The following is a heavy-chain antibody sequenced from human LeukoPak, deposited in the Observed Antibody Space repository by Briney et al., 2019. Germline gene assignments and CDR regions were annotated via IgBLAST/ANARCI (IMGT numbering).Heavy chain of an antibody. Sequence: SQTLSLTCAISGDSVSSKSGAWNWIRQSPSRGLEWLGRTYYRSKWYNDYAVSMRSRITINPDTSKNQFSLQLNSMTPEDTAVYYCARDAGTYRGFDPWGHGTLVTVSS. CDR3: ARDAGTYRGFDP. D-gene: IGHD1-26*01. CDR2: TYYRSKWYN. CDR1: GDSVSSKSGA. V-gene: IGHV6-1*01. J-gene: IGHJ5*02.